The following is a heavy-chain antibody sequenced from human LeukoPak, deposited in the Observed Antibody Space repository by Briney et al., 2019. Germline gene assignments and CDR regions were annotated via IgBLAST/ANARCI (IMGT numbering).Heavy chain of an antibody. D-gene: IGHD6-19*01. V-gene: IGHV3-30*18. CDR1: GFTFNSYA. J-gene: IGHJ6*02. Sequence: GGSLRLSCAASGFTFNSYAMHWVRQAPGKGLEWVAVISYDGSNKYYADSVKGRFTISRDNSKNTLYLQMNSLRAEDTAVYYCAKEVKSSGWFNGMDVWGQGTTVTVSS. CDR3: AKEVKSSGWFNGMDV. CDR2: ISYDGSNK.